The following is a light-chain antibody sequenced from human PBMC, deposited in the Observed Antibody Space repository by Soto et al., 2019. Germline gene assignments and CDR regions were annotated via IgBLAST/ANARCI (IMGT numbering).Light chain of an antibody. CDR2: KAS. V-gene: IGKV1-5*03. CDR1: HTISSC. J-gene: IGKJ1*01. Sequence: DIQMTQSPSTLSGSVGDRVTITCRASHTISSCFAWYQQKPGKAPKLLIHKASTLKSGVPSRFSGSGSGTEFTLTISSLQPDDFATYYCQHYNSYSEAFGQGTKVDIK. CDR3: QHYNSYSEA.